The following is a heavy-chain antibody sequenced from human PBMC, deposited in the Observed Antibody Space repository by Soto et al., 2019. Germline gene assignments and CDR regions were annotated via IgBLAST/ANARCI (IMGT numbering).Heavy chain of an antibody. V-gene: IGHV5-51*01. Sequence: GESLKISCKGSGYSFTSYWIGWVRQMPGKGLEWMGIIYPGDSDTRYSPSFQGQVTISADKSISTASLQWSSLKASDTAIYYCARTGGPYQLPIYYGMDVWGQGTTVTVSS. J-gene: IGHJ6*02. D-gene: IGHD2-2*01. CDR1: GYSFTSYW. CDR3: ARTGGPYQLPIYYGMDV. CDR2: IYPGDSDT.